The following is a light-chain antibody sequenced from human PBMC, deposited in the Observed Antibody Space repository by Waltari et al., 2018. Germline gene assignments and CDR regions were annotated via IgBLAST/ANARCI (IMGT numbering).Light chain of an antibody. V-gene: IGLV3-21*02. CDR1: DIAFKN. Sequence: SYVLTQPPSVSVAPGQTAKITCGGRDIAFKNVHRYQQKPGQAPVLVVYDDTDRPSGIPERFSGSNSRNTATLTISRVEAGDEADYYCQVWDHGSDGGVFGGGTELIV. CDR3: QVWDHGSDGGV. J-gene: IGLJ3*02. CDR2: DDT.